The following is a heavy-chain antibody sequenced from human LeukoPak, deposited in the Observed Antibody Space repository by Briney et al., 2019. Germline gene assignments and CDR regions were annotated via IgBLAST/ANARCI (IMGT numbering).Heavy chain of an antibody. D-gene: IGHD6-13*01. CDR3: AKASGTRQQLVCWFDP. V-gene: IGHV3-23*01. Sequence: GGSLRLSCAASGFTFSSYGMSWVRQAPGKGLEWVSAISGSGGSTYYADSVKGRFTISRDNSKNTLYLQMNSLRAEDTAVYYCAKASGTRQQLVCWFDPWGQGTLVTVSS. J-gene: IGHJ5*02. CDR2: ISGSGGST. CDR1: GFTFSSYG.